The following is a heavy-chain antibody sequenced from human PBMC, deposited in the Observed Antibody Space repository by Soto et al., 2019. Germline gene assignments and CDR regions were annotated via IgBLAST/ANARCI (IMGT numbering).Heavy chain of an antibody. Sequence: GGSLRLSCEASGFTFSKFGIHWVRQAPGKGLEWVSVVSYDGSFKYYADSVKGRFTISRDNSKNTLYLQMNSLRPEDTALYYCAKDSDQLLFDYYYYGMDVWGQGTTVTVSS. CDR2: VSYDGSFK. CDR3: AKDSDQLLFDYYYYGMDV. V-gene: IGHV3-30*18. CDR1: GFTFSKFG. J-gene: IGHJ6*02. D-gene: IGHD2-2*01.